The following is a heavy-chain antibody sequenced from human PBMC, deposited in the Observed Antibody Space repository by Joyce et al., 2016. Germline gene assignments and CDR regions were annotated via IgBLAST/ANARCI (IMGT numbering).Heavy chain of an antibody. J-gene: IGHJ1*01. CDR2: IFYSGTT. Sequence: QVQLQESGPGLVKPSETLSLTCSVSNGSVSSANYYWNWIRQSPEKGLEWIGYIFYSGTTQYNPSLKSRVTISIDTSNYRVFLRLKSVTAADTAVYYCASGPVYYKSSLGFNNWGQGSLVIVSS. CDR1: NGSVSSANYY. D-gene: IGHD3-10*01. CDR3: ASGPVYYKSSLGFNN. V-gene: IGHV4-61*01.